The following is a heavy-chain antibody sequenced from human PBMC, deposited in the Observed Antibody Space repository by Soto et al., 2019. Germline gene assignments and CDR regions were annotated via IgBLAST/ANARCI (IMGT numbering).Heavy chain of an antibody. CDR1: GGSISSYY. J-gene: IGHJ4*02. CDR2: INHSGST. V-gene: IGHV4-34*01. D-gene: IGHD2-21*01. Sequence: SETLSLTCTVSGGSISSYYWSWLRPPPGKGLEWIGEINHSGSTNYNPSLKSRVTISVDTSKNQFSLKLSSVTAADTAVYYCASLRRLLYYFDYWGQGTLVTVSS. CDR3: ASLRRLLYYFDY.